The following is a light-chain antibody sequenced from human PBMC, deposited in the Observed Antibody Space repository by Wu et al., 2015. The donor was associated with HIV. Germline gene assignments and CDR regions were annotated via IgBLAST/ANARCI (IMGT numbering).Light chain of an antibody. CDR3: QQSGSSPPT. Sequence: EIVLTQSPATLSLSPGERATLSCRASQSVSSNYLAWYQQRPGQAPRLLIYGTSRRASGIPDRFTGSESGTDFTLTITGLEPEDFAVYYCQQSGSSPPTFGQGTKVEIK. CDR1: QSVSSNY. CDR2: GTS. V-gene: IGKV3-20*01. J-gene: IGKJ1*01.